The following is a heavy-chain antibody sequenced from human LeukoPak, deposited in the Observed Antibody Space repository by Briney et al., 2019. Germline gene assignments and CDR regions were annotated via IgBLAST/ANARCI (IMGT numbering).Heavy chain of an antibody. Sequence: SETLSLTCTVSGGSLSSGGYYWSWIRQHPGKGLEWIGYIYYSGSTYYNPSLKSRVTISVDTSKNQFSLKLSSVTAADTAVYYCARDPWAARRGYGMDVWGQGTTVTVSS. CDR1: GGSLSSGGYY. D-gene: IGHD6-6*01. J-gene: IGHJ6*02. V-gene: IGHV4-31*03. CDR3: ARDPWAARRGYGMDV. CDR2: IYYSGST.